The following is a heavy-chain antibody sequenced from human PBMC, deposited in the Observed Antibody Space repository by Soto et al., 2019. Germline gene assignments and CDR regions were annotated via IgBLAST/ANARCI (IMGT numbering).Heavy chain of an antibody. V-gene: IGHV4-34*01. Sequence: SETLSLTCAVYGGSFSGYYWSWIRQPPGKGLEWIGEINHSGSTNYNPSLKSRVTISVDTSKNQFSLKLSSVAAADTAVYYCARHSVFPDYWGQGTLVTVSS. CDR2: INHSGST. D-gene: IGHD2-21*01. J-gene: IGHJ4*02. CDR3: ARHSVFPDY. CDR1: GGSFSGYY.